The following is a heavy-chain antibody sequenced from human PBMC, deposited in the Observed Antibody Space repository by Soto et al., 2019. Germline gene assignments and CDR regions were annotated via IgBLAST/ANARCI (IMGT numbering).Heavy chain of an antibody. V-gene: IGHV5-51*01. J-gene: IGHJ5*02. CDR1: GYSFTSYW. CDR3: ARSYLIAPLLWFGELLTGNWFDP. D-gene: IGHD3-10*01. CDR2: IYPGDSDT. Sequence: EVQLVQSGAEVKKPGESLKISCKGSGYSFTSYWIGWVRQMPGKGLEWMGIIYPGDSDTRYSPSFQGQVTISADKSISTAYLQWSSLQASDTGMYYCARSYLIAPLLWFGELLTGNWFDPWGQGTLVTVSS.